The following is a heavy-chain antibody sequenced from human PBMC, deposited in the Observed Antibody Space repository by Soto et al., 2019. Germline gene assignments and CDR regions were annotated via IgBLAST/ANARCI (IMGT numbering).Heavy chain of an antibody. J-gene: IGHJ6*02. V-gene: IGHV4-59*01. Sequence: SETLSLTFTVSGGSISSYYWSWIRQPPGKGLEWIGYIYYSGITNYNPSLKSRVTISVDTSKNQFSLKLSSVTAADTAVYYCARGSVAGYGMDVWGQGTTVTVSS. CDR2: IYYSGIT. CDR3: ARGSVAGYGMDV. D-gene: IGHD6-19*01. CDR1: GGSISSYY.